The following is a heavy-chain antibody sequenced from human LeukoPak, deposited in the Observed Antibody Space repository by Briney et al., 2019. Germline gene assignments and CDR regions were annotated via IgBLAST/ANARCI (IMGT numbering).Heavy chain of an antibody. V-gene: IGHV4-34*01. CDR3: ARGRNNEMATSTRSPFDY. D-gene: IGHD5-24*01. J-gene: IGHJ4*02. CDR2: INHSGST. Sequence: KTSETLSLTCAVYGGSFSGYYWSWIRQPPGKGLEWIGEINHSGSTNYNPSLKSRVTISVDTSKNRFSLKLSSVTAADTAVYYCARGRNNEMATSTRSPFDYWGQGTLVTVSS. CDR1: GGSFSGYY.